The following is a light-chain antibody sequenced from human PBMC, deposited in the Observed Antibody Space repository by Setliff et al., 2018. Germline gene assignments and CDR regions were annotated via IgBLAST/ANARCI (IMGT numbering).Light chain of an antibody. CDR2: DDS. CDR1: NIGDKS. J-gene: IGLJ1*01. V-gene: IGLV3-21*02. Sequence: SYELTQPPSASVAPGETARISCGGHNIGDKSVHWYQQKPGQAPVLVVYDDSDRPSGIPGRFSGSNSGNTATLTISRVEAGDEADYYCQVWDPASDHRVFGTGTKVTVL. CDR3: QVWDPASDHRV.